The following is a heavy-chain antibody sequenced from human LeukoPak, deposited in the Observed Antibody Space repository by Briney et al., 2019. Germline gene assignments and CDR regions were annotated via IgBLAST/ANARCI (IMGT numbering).Heavy chain of an antibody. Sequence: SVKVSCKASGGTFSSYAISWVRQAPGQGLEWMGGIIPIFGTANYAQKFQGRVTINADESTSTAYMELSSLRSEDTAVYYCARVRSWGNWNDGGVDYWGQGTLVTVSS. V-gene: IGHV1-69*13. CDR1: GGTFSSYA. CDR3: ARVRSWGNWNDGGVDY. CDR2: IIPIFGTA. D-gene: IGHD1-20*01. J-gene: IGHJ4*02.